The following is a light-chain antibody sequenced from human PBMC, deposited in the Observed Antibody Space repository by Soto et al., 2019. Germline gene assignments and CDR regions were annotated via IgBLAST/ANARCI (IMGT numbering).Light chain of an antibody. CDR2: HAS. CDR3: QQYNSYS. CDR1: QSISNC. J-gene: IGKJ1*01. Sequence: DIQMTQSPSTLPASVGDRVTITCRASQSISNCLAWYQQKPGTAPKVLIYHASNLQSGVPSRCSGSRSGTDFTLTISSLQPDDFATYYCQQYNSYSFGQGTKVEIK. V-gene: IGKV1-5*01.